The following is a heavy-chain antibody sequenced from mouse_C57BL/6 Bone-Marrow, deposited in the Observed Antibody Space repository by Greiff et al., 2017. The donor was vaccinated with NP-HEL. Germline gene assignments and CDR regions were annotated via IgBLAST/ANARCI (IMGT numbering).Heavy chain of an antibody. CDR3: PVSHLLPRGAY. Sequence: RVESGAELVRPGSSVKLSCKDSYFAFMASAMHWVKQRPGHGLEWIGSFTMYSDATEYSENFKGKATLTANTSSSTAYMELSSLPSEDSAVDYCPVSHLLPRGAYWGQGTLVTVSA. CDR2: FTMYSDAT. V-gene: IGHV1-49*01. J-gene: IGHJ3*01. CDR1: YFAFMASA. D-gene: IGHD1-1*01.